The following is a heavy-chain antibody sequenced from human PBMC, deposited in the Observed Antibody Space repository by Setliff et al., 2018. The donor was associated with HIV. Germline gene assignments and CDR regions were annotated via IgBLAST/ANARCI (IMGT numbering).Heavy chain of an antibody. Sequence: PSETLSLTCAVSGYSINSGYYWGWIRQPPGKGLEWIGNIYHSGNTYYNPSLKSRVTISVDTSKNQFSLKLSSVTAADTAVYFCARDPGYFDWLRSYRHYYGMDVWGQGTTVTVS. J-gene: IGHJ6*02. CDR2: IYHSGNT. D-gene: IGHD3-9*01. CDR1: GYSINSGYY. CDR3: ARDPGYFDWLRSYRHYYGMDV. V-gene: IGHV4-38-2*02.